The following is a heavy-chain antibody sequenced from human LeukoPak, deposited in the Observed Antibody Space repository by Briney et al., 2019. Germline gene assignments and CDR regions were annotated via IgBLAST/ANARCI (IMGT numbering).Heavy chain of an antibody. D-gene: IGHD2-15*01. Sequence: PSETLSLXCAVYGGSYSGYYWSWIRQPPGKGLEWIGEINHSGGTNYNPSLKSRVTILVDTSKNQFSLKLSSVTAADTAVYYCARGRLECSGGSCYYPYFDYWGQGTLVTVSS. J-gene: IGHJ4*02. CDR3: ARGRLECSGGSCYYPYFDY. CDR2: INHSGGT. V-gene: IGHV4-34*01. CDR1: GGSYSGYY.